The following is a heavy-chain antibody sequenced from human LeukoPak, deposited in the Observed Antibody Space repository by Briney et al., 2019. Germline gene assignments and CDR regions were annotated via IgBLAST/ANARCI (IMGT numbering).Heavy chain of an antibody. Sequence: SETLSLTCTVSGGSISGYYWSWIRQFPGKGLEWIGYIYYSGSSHSNPSLKSRVTISVDTSKDQFSLKLSSVTAADTAVYYCARLGSSQGAFDTWGQGTMVTVSS. CDR3: ARLGSSQGAFDT. CDR2: IYYSGSS. CDR1: GGSISGYY. J-gene: IGHJ3*02. V-gene: IGHV4-59*01. D-gene: IGHD3-10*01.